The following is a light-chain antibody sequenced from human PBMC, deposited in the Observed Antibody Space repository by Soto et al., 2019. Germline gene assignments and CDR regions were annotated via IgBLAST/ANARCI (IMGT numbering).Light chain of an antibody. Sequence: QSALTQPPSASGSPGQSVTISCTGTSSDVGGYDYVSWYQQHPGKAPKLLIYEVTKRHSGVPDRFSGSKSGNTASLTVSGLQAEDEADYYCSSHAASNRCVFGPGTKLTVL. CDR3: SSHAASNRCV. CDR2: EVT. V-gene: IGLV2-8*01. CDR1: SSDVGGYDY. J-gene: IGLJ1*01.